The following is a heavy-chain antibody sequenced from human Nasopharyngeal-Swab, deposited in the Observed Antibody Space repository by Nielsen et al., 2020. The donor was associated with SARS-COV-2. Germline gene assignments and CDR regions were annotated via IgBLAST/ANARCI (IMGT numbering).Heavy chain of an antibody. CDR1: GFTFSSYW. CDR2: IEQDGSAQ. Sequence: GGSLRLSCAASGFTFSSYWMSWVRQAPGKGLEWVANIEQDGSAQNYVDSVRGRLTISRDNTKNSLYLRMDSLRIEDTGVYYCARDRVFGYTGAWNSVFDYWGQGTLVAVSS. J-gene: IGHJ4*02. D-gene: IGHD2-8*02. V-gene: IGHV3-7*01. CDR3: ARDRVFGYTGAWNSVFDY.